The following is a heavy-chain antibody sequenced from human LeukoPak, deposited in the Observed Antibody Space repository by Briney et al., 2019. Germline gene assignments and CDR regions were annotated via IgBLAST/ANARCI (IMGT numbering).Heavy chain of an antibody. V-gene: IGHV3-33*06. D-gene: IGHD5-12*01. CDR1: GFTFSSYG. J-gene: IGHJ4*02. Sequence: GRSLRLSCAASGFTFSSYGMHWVRQAPGKGLEWVAVIWYDGSNKYYADSVKGRFTISRDNSKNTLYLQMNSLRGEDTAVYYCANPQSRGYDYLDYWGQGTLVTVSS. CDR3: ANPQSRGYDYLDY. CDR2: IWYDGSNK.